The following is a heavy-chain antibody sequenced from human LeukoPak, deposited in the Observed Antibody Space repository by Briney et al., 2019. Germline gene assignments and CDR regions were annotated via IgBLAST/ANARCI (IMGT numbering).Heavy chain of an antibody. CDR1: GFTFSSYG. CDR3: ARGGVATIGIEY. J-gene: IGHJ4*02. CDR2: IWYDGSNK. D-gene: IGHD5-12*01. Sequence: GRSLRLSCAAPGFTFSSYGMHWVRQAPGKGLEWVAVIWYDGSNKYYADSVKGRFTISRDNSKNTLYLQMNSLRAEDTAVYYCARGGVATIGIEYWGQGTLVTVSS. V-gene: IGHV3-33*01.